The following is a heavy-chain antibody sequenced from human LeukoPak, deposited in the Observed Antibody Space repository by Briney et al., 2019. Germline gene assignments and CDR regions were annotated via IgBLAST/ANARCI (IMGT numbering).Heavy chain of an antibody. J-gene: IGHJ4*02. CDR1: GGSISSAYY. CDR2: IYHSGST. D-gene: IGHD6-13*01. Sequence: RPSQTLSLTCTVSGGSISSAYYWGWIRQPPGKGLEWIGSIYHSGSTYYNPSLKSRVTISVDTSKNQFSLKLSSVTAADADVYYRARGTGYSSSLYYFDYWGQGTLVTVSS. CDR3: ARGTGYSSSLYYFDY. V-gene: IGHV4-38-2*02.